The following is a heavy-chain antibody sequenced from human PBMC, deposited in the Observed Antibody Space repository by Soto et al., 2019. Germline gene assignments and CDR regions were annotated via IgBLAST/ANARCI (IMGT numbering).Heavy chain of an antibody. CDR3: VKSGGGSSVGMDV. CDR1: GFTFSSYG. CDR2: ISYDGSNK. J-gene: IGHJ6*02. D-gene: IGHD2-15*01. Sequence: QVQLVESGGGVVQPGRSLRLSCAASGFTFSSYGMHWVRQAPGKGLEWVAVISYDGSNKYYADSVKGRFTISRDNSKNTLYLQMNSLRAEDTAVYYCVKSGGGSSVGMDVWGQGTTVTVSS. V-gene: IGHV3-30*18.